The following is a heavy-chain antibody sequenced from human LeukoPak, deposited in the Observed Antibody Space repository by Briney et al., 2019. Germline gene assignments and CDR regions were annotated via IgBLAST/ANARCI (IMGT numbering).Heavy chain of an antibody. V-gene: IGHV3-7*01. D-gene: IGHD2-15*01. CDR3: ARHPSSHDIVVVVAATPDYYYYMDV. CDR2: IKQDGSEK. J-gene: IGHJ6*03. CDR1: GFTFSSYW. Sequence: GGSLRLSCAASGFTFSSYWMSWVRQAPGKGLEWVANIKQDGSEKYYVDSVKGRFTISRDNAKNSLYLQMNSLRAEDTAVYYCARHPSSHDIVVVVAATPDYYYYMDVWGKGTTVTVSS.